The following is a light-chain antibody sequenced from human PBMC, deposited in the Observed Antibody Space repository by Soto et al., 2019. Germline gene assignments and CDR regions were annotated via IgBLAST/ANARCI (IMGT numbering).Light chain of an antibody. Sequence: QLVLTQSPSASASLGASVKLTCTLSSGHSSDAIAWHQQQPEKGPRYLMKLDSDGSHTKGDAIPDRFSGSSSGAERYLTISSLQSEDEADYYCQTWGTGIHVVFGGGTKLTVL. V-gene: IGLV4-69*01. CDR2: LDSDGSH. J-gene: IGLJ2*01. CDR1: SGHSSDA. CDR3: QTWGTGIHVV.